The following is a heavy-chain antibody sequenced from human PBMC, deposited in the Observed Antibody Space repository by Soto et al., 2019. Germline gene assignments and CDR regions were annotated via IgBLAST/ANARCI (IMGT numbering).Heavy chain of an antibody. V-gene: IGHV1-18*01. J-gene: IGHJ6*02. CDR2: ISAYNGNT. CDR1: GYTFTSYG. CDR3: XXXXXXFTTGVCSFYGMDV. D-gene: IGHD2-8*01. Sequence: QVQLVQSGAEVKKPGASVKVSCKASGYTFTSYGISWVRQAPGQGLEWMGWISAYNGNTNYAQKFQGRVTMTTDTXXXXXXXXXXXXXXXXXXVYYXXXXXXXFTTGVCSFYGMDVWGQGTTVTVSS.